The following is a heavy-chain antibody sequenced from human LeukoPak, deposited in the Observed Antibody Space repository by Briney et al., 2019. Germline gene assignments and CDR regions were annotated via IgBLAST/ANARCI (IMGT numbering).Heavy chain of an antibody. V-gene: IGHV4-59*08. CDR2: IYYSGSI. CDR3: ARQPRNYGMDA. J-gene: IGHJ6*02. CDR1: GGSISSHY. Sequence: SETLSLTCTVSGGSISSHYWSWIRQPPGKGLEWIGYIYYSGSINYNPSLKSRVTISVDTSKNQFSLNLSSVTAADTAVYYCARQPRNYGMDAWGQGTTVTVSS.